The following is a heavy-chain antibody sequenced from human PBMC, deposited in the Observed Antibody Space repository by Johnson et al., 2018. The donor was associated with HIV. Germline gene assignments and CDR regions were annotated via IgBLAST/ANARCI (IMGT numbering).Heavy chain of an antibody. D-gene: IGHD1-26*01. CDR2: IWYDGSNK. CDR1: GLTFSSYG. CDR3: AKDRRQSSWELLDDAFDI. Sequence: QVQLVESGGGVVQPGRSLRLSCAASGLTFSSYGMHWVRQAPGKGLAWVAVIWYDGSNKDYADSVKGRFTISRDNSKHTLYPQMNSLRAEDTAVYYCAKDRRQSSWELLDDAFDIWGQGTMVTVSS. V-gene: IGHV3-33*06. J-gene: IGHJ3*02.